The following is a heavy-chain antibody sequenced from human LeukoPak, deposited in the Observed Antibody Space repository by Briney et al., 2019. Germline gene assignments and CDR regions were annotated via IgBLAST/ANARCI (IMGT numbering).Heavy chain of an antibody. J-gene: IGHJ4*01. Sequence: GGSLRLSCVASGFTFSSSWMTWIRQAPGMGLERVANIKADGTGKYYVDSVRGRFSISRDNAKNSLYLELNSLRAEDTGVYFCARDRGWQQFDYWGQGTLVTVSS. CDR2: IKADGTGK. V-gene: IGHV3-7*01. D-gene: IGHD5-24*01. CDR1: GFTFSSSW. CDR3: ARDRGWQQFDY.